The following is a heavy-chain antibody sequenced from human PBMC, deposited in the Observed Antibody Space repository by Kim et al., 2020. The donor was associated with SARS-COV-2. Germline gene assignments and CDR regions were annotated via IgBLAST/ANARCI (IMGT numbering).Heavy chain of an antibody. CDR2: IIPIFGTA. CDR3: ARDPTTVTSLIRGNWYFDL. J-gene: IGHJ2*01. V-gene: IGHV1-69*13. Sequence: SVKVSCKASGGTFSSYAISWVRQAPGQGLEWMGGIIPIFGTANYAQKFQGRVTITADESTSTAYMELSSLRSEDTAVYYCARDPTTVTSLIRGNWYFDLWGRGTLVTVSS. CDR1: GGTFSSYA. D-gene: IGHD4-4*01.